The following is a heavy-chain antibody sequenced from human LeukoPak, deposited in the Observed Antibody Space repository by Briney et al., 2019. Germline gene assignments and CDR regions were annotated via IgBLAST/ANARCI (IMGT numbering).Heavy chain of an antibody. CDR3: ARDLDYVWGSYGYYFDY. CDR2: IRQDGSEK. J-gene: IGHJ4*02. D-gene: IGHD3-16*02. Sequence: PGGSLRLSCAASGFTFSSYWMSWVRQAPGKGLEWVANIRQDGSEKYYVDSVKGRFTISRDNAKNSLYLQMNSLRAEDTAVYYCARDLDYVWGSYGYYFDYWGQGTLVTVSS. CDR1: GFTFSSYW. V-gene: IGHV3-7*01.